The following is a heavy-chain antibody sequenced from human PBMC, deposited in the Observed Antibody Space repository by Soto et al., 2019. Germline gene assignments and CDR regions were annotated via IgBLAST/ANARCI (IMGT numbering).Heavy chain of an antibody. Sequence: PGGSLRLSCAASGFTFSSYGMHWVRQAPGKGLEWVAVISYEGSNKYYADSVKGRFTISRDNSKNTLYLQMNSLRAEDTAVYYCAKDTSGYSSGWYVLGYWGQGTLVTVSS. CDR2: ISYEGSNK. J-gene: IGHJ4*02. D-gene: IGHD6-19*01. CDR1: GFTFSSYG. CDR3: AKDTSGYSSGWYVLGY. V-gene: IGHV3-30*18.